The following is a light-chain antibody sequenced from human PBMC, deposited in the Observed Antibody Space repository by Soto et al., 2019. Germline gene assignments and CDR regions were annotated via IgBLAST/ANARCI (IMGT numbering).Light chain of an antibody. V-gene: IGLV3-21*02. Sequence: SYELTQSPWVSVAPGQTTRITCGGNHIGRKSVHWYQQKPGQAPVLVVYDDSDRPSGIPERFSGSNSGDTATLTISRVEAGDEADYYCHVWDTSSDHVVFGGGTKLTVL. CDR3: HVWDTSSDHVV. J-gene: IGLJ2*01. CDR2: DDS. CDR1: HIGRKS.